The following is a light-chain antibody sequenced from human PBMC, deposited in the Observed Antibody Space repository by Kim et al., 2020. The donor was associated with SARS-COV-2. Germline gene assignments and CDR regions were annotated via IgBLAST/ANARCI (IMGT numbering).Light chain of an antibody. CDR3: KQYNSYRT. CDR2: KAS. CDR1: QSISSW. J-gene: IGKJ1*01. V-gene: IGKV1-5*03. Sequence: PASVGDRVTITCRASQSISSWLAWYQQKPGKAPKLLIYKASSLESGVPSRFSGSGSGTEFTLTISSLQPDDIATYYCKQYNSYRTFGQGTKVDIK.